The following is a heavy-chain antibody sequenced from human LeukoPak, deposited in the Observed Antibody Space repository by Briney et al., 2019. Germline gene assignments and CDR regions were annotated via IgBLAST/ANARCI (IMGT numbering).Heavy chain of an antibody. CDR1: GGSISSYD. CDR2: IYTSGNT. D-gene: IGHD3-16*01. J-gene: IGHJ4*02. V-gene: IGHV4-4*07. Sequence: SETLSLTCTVSGGSISSYDWSWIRQPAGKGLEWIGRIYTSGNTNYNPSLRSRVIMSVDTSKNQFSLRLTSVTAADTAVYYCATMYSAMLNYWGQGTLVTVSS. CDR3: ATMYSAMLNY.